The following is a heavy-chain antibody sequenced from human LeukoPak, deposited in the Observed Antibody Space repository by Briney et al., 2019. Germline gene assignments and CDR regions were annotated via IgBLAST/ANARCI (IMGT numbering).Heavy chain of an antibody. D-gene: IGHD3-22*01. J-gene: IGHJ4*02. CDR3: ARDVLYYYDISGPRGDY. CDR2: VSAYKNNT. CDR1: GYRFSNYG. Sequence: ASVKVSCKASGYRFSNYGITWVRQVAGQGLEWMGWVSAYKNNTHYAQNLQGRVTMTTDTSTSTAYMELRSLRSDDTAVYYCARDVLYYYDISGPRGDYWGQGTLVTVSS. V-gene: IGHV1-18*01.